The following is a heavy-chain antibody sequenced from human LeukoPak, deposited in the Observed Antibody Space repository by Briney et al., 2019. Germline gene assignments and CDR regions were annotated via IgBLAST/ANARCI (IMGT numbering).Heavy chain of an antibody. CDR1: GASISTYY. Sequence: SETLSLTCTVSGASISTYYWSWIRQPAGKGLEWIGRIYVDVATNYNSSLKSRVTMSVDTSKNQLSLKLDSLTAADTAVYYCAKVGNNYVFDYWGQGTLVTVSS. CDR2: IYVDVAT. V-gene: IGHV4-4*07. D-gene: IGHD1/OR15-1a*01. J-gene: IGHJ4*02. CDR3: AKVGNNYVFDY.